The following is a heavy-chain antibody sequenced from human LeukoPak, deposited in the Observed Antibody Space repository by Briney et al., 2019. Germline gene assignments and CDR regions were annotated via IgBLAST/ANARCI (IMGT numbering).Heavy chain of an antibody. V-gene: IGHV3-23*01. CDR2: ISGSGGST. CDR3: AKDSGPRTVVNGYYFDY. Sequence: SGGSLRLSCAASGFTFSSYAMSWVRQAPGKGLEWVSAISGSGGSTYYADSVKGRFTISRDNSKNTLYLQMNSLRAEDTAVYYCAKDSGPRTVVNGYYFDYWGQGTLVTVSS. CDR1: GFTFSSYA. J-gene: IGHJ4*02. D-gene: IGHD2-8*02.